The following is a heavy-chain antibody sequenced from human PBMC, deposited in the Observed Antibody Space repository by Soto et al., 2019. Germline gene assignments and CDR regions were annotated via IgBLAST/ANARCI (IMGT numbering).Heavy chain of an antibody. Sequence: SETLSLPCGVSGDSISSNNWWNWVRQSPGKGLEWIGEIHHSGSTNYNPSLKSRVTISVDKSKNKFSLKLNSVTAADTAVYYCPRPRSCCRPSHCYLHPLAPGALVTVSS. CDR1: GDSISSNNW. CDR2: IHHSGST. J-gene: IGHJ5*02. D-gene: IGHD2-15*01. CDR3: PRPRSCCRPSHCYLHP. V-gene: IGHV4-4*02.